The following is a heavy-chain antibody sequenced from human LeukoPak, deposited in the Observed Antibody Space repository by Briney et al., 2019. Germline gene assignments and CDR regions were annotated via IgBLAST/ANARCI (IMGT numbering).Heavy chain of an antibody. Sequence: PGGSLRLSCAASGFTFSSYAMTWVRQAPGKGLEWVSAISGSGGSAYYADSVKGRSTISRDNAKNTLYLQMNSLRVEDTAVYYCARGRPHGNDYWGQGTLVTVSS. CDR2: ISGSGGSA. CDR3: ARGRPHGNDY. V-gene: IGHV3-23*01. CDR1: GFTFSSYA. D-gene: IGHD4-23*01. J-gene: IGHJ4*02.